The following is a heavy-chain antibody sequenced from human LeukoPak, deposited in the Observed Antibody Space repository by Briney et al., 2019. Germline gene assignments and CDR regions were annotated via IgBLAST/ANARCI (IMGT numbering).Heavy chain of an antibody. Sequence: SETLSLTCAVYGGSFSDYYWTWLRQPPGKGLEWIGEINHSGSTNYNPSLKSRVTISVDTSKKQFFLRLSSVTAADTAVYYCAKGHRYSSGWYWSHWFDPWGQGTLVTVS. CDR3: AKGHRYSSGWYWSHWFDP. J-gene: IGHJ5*02. D-gene: IGHD6-19*01. CDR2: INHSGST. V-gene: IGHV4-34*01. CDR1: GGSFSDYY.